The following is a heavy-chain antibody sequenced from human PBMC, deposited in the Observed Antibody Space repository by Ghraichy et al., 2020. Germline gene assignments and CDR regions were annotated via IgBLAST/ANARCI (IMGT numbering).Heavy chain of an antibody. Sequence: PETLSLTCSVSGGSISNYYWNWIRQSPGKGLEWIGYIYYSGSTNYNPSLRNRVTISVDTSKNQFSLKLNSVTAADTAIYYCARFPESYYYESLSWFDPWGQGTLVTVSS. J-gene: IGHJ5*02. CDR3: ARFPESYYYESLSWFDP. V-gene: IGHV4-59*01. CDR1: GGSISNYY. CDR2: IYYSGST. D-gene: IGHD3-22*01.